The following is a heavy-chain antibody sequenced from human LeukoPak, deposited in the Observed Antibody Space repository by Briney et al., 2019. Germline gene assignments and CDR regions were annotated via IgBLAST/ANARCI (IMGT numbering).Heavy chain of an antibody. CDR3: ARDHCSSTSCYYYYFYYYMDV. D-gene: IGHD2-2*01. V-gene: IGHV3-30*01. CDR1: GFTFSSYA. Sequence: PGRSLRLSCAASGFTFSSYAMHWVRQAPGKGLEWVAVISYDGSNKYYADSVKGRFTISRDNSKNTLYLQMNSLRAEDTAVYYCARDHCSSTSCYYYYFYYYMDVWGKGTTVTVSS. CDR2: ISYDGSNK. J-gene: IGHJ6*03.